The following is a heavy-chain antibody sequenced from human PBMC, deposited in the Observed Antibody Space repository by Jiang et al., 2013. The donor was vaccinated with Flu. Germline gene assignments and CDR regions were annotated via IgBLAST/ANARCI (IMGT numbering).Heavy chain of an antibody. V-gene: IGHV1-46*01. CDR3: ARGVLSMNMPYYYYYMDV. Sequence: SGAEVKKPGASVKVSCKASGYTFSKYYIHWVRQAPGQGLEWMGVINPSGGSTSFAPKFQGRVTMTRDTSTSTVYMELSSLRSDDTAVYSCARGVLSMNMPYYYYYMDVWGKGTTVTVSS. J-gene: IGHJ6*03. CDR1: GYTFSKYY. CDR2: INPSGGST. D-gene: IGHD1/OR15-1a*01.